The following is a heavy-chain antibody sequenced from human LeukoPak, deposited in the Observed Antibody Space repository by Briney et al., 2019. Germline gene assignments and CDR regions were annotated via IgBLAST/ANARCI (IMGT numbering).Heavy chain of an antibody. CDR3: AKDGRYFDAFDY. Sequence: GGSLRLSCAASGFTFDDYAMHWVRQAPGKGLEWVSGISWNSGSIGYADSVKGRFTISRGNAKNSLYLQMNSLRAEDTALYYCAKDGRYFDAFDYWGQGTLVTVSS. CDR1: GFTFDDYA. V-gene: IGHV3-9*01. J-gene: IGHJ4*02. CDR2: ISWNSGSI. D-gene: IGHD3-9*01.